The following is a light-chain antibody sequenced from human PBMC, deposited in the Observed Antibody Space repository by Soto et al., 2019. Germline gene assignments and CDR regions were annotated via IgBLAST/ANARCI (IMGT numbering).Light chain of an antibody. CDR1: QSVGTK. J-gene: IGKJ1*01. V-gene: IGKV3-11*01. Sequence: EIVLTPSPGTLSLSPGERATLSCRASQSVGTKLAWYQQTRGQAPRLLIYGASNRATGIPARFSGSGSGTDFTLTISSLEPEDFAVYYCQQRSNWPPTFGQGTKVDIK. CDR3: QQRSNWPPT. CDR2: GAS.